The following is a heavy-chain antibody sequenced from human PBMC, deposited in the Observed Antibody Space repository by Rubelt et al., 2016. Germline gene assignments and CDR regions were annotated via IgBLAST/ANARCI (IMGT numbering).Heavy chain of an antibody. CDR1: GGTFSSYA. Sequence: QVQLVQSGAEVKKPGSSVKVSCKASGGTFSSYAISWVRQAPGQGLEWMGRIIPILGIANYAQKFQGRVTITAEKSTSTDYMELSSLRSEDTAVYYCARDPPVTTSPHGWGQGTLVTVSS. J-gene: IGHJ4*02. CDR2: IIPILGIA. V-gene: IGHV1-69*04. CDR3: ARDPPVTTSPHG. D-gene: IGHD4-17*01.